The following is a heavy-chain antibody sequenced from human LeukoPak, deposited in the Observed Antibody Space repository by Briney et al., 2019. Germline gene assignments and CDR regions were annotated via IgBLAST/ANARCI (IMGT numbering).Heavy chain of an antibody. V-gene: IGHV4-39*07. CDR1: GGSISSSTYY. D-gene: IGHD1-26*01. Sequence: SETLSPTCTVSGGSISSSTYYWGWIRQPPGKGLEWIGSIFYSGRTYYNPSLKSRVTISVDTSKNQFSLKLSSVTAADTAVYYCAGGVGATTYFWGQGTLVTVSS. CDR2: IFYSGRT. CDR3: AGGVGATTYF. J-gene: IGHJ4*02.